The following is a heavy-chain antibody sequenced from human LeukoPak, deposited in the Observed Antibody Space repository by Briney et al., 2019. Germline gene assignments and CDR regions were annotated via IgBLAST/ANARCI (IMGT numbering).Heavy chain of an antibody. CDR2: INPNSGGT. CDR1: GYTFTGYY. D-gene: IGHD1-26*01. V-gene: IGHV1-2*04. Sequence: ASVKVSCKASGYTFTGYYMHWVRQAPGQGLEWMGWINPNSGGTNHAQKFQGWVTMTRDTSISTAYMELSRLRSDDTAVYYCARDNCAARSGSYFCYWFDPWGQGTLVTVSS. CDR3: ARDNCAARSGSYFCYWFDP. J-gene: IGHJ5*02.